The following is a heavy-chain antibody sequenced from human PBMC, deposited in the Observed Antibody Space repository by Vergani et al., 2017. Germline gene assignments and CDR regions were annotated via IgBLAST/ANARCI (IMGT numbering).Heavy chain of an antibody. CDR1: GYSISSGYY. CDR3: AILGAYCGGDCYPNYYYYYGMDV. J-gene: IGHJ6*02. D-gene: IGHD2-21*02. V-gene: IGHV4-38-2*02. Sequence: QVQLQESGPGLVKPSETLSLTCTVSGYSISSGYYWGWIRQPPGKGLEWIGSIYHSGSTYYNPSLKSRVTISVDTSKNQFSLKLSSVTAADTAVYYCAILGAYCGGDCYPNYYYYYGMDVWGQXP. CDR2: IYHSGST.